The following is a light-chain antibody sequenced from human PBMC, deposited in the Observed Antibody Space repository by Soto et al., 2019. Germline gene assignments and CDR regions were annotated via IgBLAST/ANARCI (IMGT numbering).Light chain of an antibody. CDR1: QTISSW. CDR3: IQDFISPLT. J-gene: IGKJ1*01. Sequence: DIQMTQSPSTLSASVGDRVTITCRASQTISSWLAWYQQKPGKAPKLLIYKASTLKSGVPSRFSGRGSGTNFTLTISSLQPEDFATYYCIQDFISPLTVGQGTKVDIK. CDR2: KAS. V-gene: IGKV1-5*03.